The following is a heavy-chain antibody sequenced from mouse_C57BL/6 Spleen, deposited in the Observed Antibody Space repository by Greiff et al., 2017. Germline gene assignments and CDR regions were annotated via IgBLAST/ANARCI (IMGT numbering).Heavy chain of an antibody. CDR1: GYSITSDY. J-gene: IGHJ4*01. Sequence: DVQLQESGPGLAKPSQTLSLTCSVTGYSITSDYWNWIRKFPGNKLEYMGYISYSGSTYYNPSLKSRISITRDTSKNQYYLQLNSVTTEDTATYYCARSIPRPLITTDCMDYWGQGNSVTVSS. D-gene: IGHD1-1*01. CDR3: ARSIPRPLITTDCMDY. V-gene: IGHV3-8*01. CDR2: ISYSGST.